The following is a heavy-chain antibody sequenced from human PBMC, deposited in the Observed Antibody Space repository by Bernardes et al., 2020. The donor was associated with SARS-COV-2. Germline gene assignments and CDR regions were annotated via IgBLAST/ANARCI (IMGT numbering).Heavy chain of an antibody. D-gene: IGHD3-3*01. Sequence: GGSLRLSCAASGFTFSSYAMTWVRQAPGKGLEWVSAISGSGGSAYYADSVKGRFTISRDNSKNTLYLQMNSLRAEDTAVYYCAKEGLGSGYYTDYFDYWGQGTLVTVSS. V-gene: IGHV3-23*01. J-gene: IGHJ4*02. CDR1: GFTFSSYA. CDR2: ISGSGGSA. CDR3: AKEGLGSGYYTDYFDY.